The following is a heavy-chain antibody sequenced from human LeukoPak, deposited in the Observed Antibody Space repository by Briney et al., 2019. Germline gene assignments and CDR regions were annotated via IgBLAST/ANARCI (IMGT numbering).Heavy chain of an antibody. D-gene: IGHD2-15*01. V-gene: IGHV1-18*01. Sequence: AASVKVSCKASGYTFTSYGISWVRQAPGQGLEWMGWISAYNGNTNYAQKLQGRVTMTTDTSTSTAYMELRSLRSDDTAVYYCARGGLRSFDGGYCSGGSCFPDHYYMDVWGKGTTVTVSS. CDR1: GYTFTSYG. CDR2: ISAYNGNT. CDR3: ARGGLRSFDGGYCSGGSCFPDHYYMDV. J-gene: IGHJ6*03.